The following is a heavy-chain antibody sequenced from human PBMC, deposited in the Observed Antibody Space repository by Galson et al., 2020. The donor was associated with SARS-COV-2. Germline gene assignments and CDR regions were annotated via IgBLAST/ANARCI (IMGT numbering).Heavy chain of an antibody. CDR1: DGSLGSYY. CDR2: IYYSGST. J-gene: IGHJ6*02. Sequence: ETSETLSLTCTVSDGSLGSYYWSWIRQPPGKGLEWIGYIYYSGSTDYNPSLKSRVTISVDTSKNQFSLKVTSVNAADTAVYYCARHLLRHNYDIYGYCGMDVWGQGTTVTVSS. V-gene: IGHV4-59*08. D-gene: IGHD3-9*01. CDR3: ARHLLRHNYDIYGYCGMDV.